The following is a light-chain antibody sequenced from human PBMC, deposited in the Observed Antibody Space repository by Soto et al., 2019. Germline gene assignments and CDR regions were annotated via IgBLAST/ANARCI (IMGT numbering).Light chain of an antibody. J-gene: IGKJ4*01. CDR3: KQYNSYPVT. V-gene: IGKV1-5*03. CDR2: KAS. CDR1: QSINNW. Sequence: DIQMTQSPSTLSASVGDRVTITCRASQSINNWLAWYQQKPGKAPKVLIYKASSLESGVPSRFSGSGSGTEFTLTITSLQPDDFATYYCKQYNSYPVTFCGGTKVEIK.